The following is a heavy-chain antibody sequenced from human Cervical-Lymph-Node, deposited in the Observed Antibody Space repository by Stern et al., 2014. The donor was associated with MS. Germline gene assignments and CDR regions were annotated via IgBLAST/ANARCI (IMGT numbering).Heavy chain of an antibody. D-gene: IGHD6-13*01. V-gene: IGHV1-69*01. Sequence: QMQLVQSGAEVKKPGSSMKVSCKGSGGSFSSIEISWVRQAPGQGLEWLGGITPWFGTTNYAPKVQGRVTIIADESTNTVNMELSSLRSEDTAVYYCVRDQGGIAASWGQGTLVTVSS. CDR1: GGSFSSIE. CDR2: ITPWFGTT. CDR3: VRDQGGIAAS. J-gene: IGHJ4*02.